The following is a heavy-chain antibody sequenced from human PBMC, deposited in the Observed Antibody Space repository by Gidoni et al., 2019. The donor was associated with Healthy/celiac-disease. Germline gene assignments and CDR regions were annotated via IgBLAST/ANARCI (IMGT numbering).Heavy chain of an antibody. CDR3: SREGAALTCGWFDP. V-gene: IGHV3-48*01. J-gene: IGHJ5*02. D-gene: IGHD6-6*01. CDR2: ISSSSSTI. Sequence: EVQLVESGGGLVQPGGSLRLSCAASGFTFSSYSMNWVRQAPGKGLEWVSYISSSSSTIYYADSVKGRFTISRDNAKNSLYLQMNSLSADDTAVYYCSREGAALTCGWFDPWGQGTLVTVSS. CDR1: GFTFSSYS.